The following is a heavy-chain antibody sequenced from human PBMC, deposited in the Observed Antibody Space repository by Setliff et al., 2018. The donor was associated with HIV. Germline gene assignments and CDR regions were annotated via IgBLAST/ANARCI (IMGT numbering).Heavy chain of an antibody. CDR1: GDSVSSNSAA. Sequence: PSQTLSLTCAISGDSVSSNSAAWHWIRQSPGRGLEWLGRTLFRSKWYNEYAASVKSRVTFSADTSKNQFSLQVNSVTPEDTAVYYCARHEPYSSGWFVDYWGQGTLVTVSS. CDR3: ARHEPYSSGWFVDY. D-gene: IGHD6-19*01. V-gene: IGHV6-1*01. J-gene: IGHJ4*02. CDR2: TLFRSKWYN.